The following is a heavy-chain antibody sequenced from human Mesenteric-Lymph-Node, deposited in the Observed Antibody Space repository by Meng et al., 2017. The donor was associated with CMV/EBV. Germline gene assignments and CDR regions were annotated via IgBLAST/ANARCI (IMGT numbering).Heavy chain of an antibody. D-gene: IGHD6-6*01. J-gene: IGHJ4*02. CDR2: ISGSGGST. CDR3: AKDRYVAARLEDY. V-gene: IGHV3-23*01. Sequence: CAASGFTFSSYAMSWVRQAPGKGLEWVSAISGSGGSTYYADSVKGRFTISRDNSKNTLYLQMNSLRAEDTAVYYCAKDRYVAARLEDYWGQGTLVTVSS. CDR1: GFTFSSYA.